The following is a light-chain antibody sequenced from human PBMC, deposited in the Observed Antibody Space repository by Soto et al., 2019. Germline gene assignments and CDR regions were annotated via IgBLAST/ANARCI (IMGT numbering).Light chain of an antibody. V-gene: IGKV1-39*01. CDR2: AAS. CDR1: QCINTY. J-gene: IGKJ1*01. CDR3: QQTYTPLWT. Sequence: DIQMTQSPSSLSASVGDRVTISCRASQCINTYLNWYVHKPGKAPQLLIYAASSLQLGVPSRFSGSGSGTEFTLSIISLQPEDFATYYCQQTYTPLWTFGQGTYVEIK.